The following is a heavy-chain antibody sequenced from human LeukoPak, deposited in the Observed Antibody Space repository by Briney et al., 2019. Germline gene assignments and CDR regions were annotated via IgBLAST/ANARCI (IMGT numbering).Heavy chain of an antibody. CDR2: ISSSSSTI. CDR1: GFTFSSYS. CDR3: ARDHPRIAVAGAPIDY. Sequence: TGGSLRLSCAASGFTFSSYSMNWVRQAPGKGLEWVSYISSSSSTIYYADSVKGRFTISRDNAKNSLYLQMNSLRAEDTAVYYCARDHPRIAVAGAPIDYWGQGTLVTVSS. D-gene: IGHD6-19*01. J-gene: IGHJ4*02. V-gene: IGHV3-48*01.